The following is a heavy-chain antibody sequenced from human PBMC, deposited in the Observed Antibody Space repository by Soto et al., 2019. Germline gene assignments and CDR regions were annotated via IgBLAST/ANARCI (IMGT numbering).Heavy chain of an antibody. V-gene: IGHV3-20*04. CDR2: INWNGGTT. CDR3: AKSQSPMVRGVIEAFDY. Sequence: EVQLVESGGGVERPGGSLRLSCVASGFTFDDYGMSWVRQVPGKGLEWVSGINWNGGTTHYADSVKGRFTISRDNAKNSLYLRMNSLRAEDTALYYCAKSQSPMVRGVIEAFDYWGQGSLVTVSS. J-gene: IGHJ4*02. CDR1: GFTFDDYG. D-gene: IGHD3-10*01.